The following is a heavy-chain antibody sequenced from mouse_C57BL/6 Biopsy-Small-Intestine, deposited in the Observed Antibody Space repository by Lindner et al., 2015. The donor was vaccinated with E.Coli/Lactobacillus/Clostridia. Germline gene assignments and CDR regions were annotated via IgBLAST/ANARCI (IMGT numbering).Heavy chain of an antibody. Sequence: VQLQESGPELMKPGASVKISCKASGYAFSSSWMNWVKQRPGKGLEWIGRIYPGDGDTNYNGKFKGKATLTADKSSSTAYMQLSSLTSEDSAVYFCARSGYGRYFDYWGQGTTLTVSS. J-gene: IGHJ2*01. CDR2: IYPGDGDT. V-gene: IGHV1-82*01. D-gene: IGHD1-1*02. CDR1: GYAFSSSW. CDR3: ARSGYGRYFDY.